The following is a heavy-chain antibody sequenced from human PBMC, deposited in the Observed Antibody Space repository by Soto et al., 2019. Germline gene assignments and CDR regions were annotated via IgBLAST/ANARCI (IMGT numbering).Heavy chain of an antibody. Sequence: QVQLVQSGAEVKKPGSSVKVSCKASGGTFSSYAISWVRQAPGQGLEWMGGILPIFGTADYAQKFQGRVTITAYESTSTAYMELSSLRSEDTAVYYCARHPVSGSYAYYYGMDVWGQGTTVTVSS. CDR2: ILPIFGTA. D-gene: IGHD1-26*01. V-gene: IGHV1-69*12. CDR1: GGTFSSYA. J-gene: IGHJ6*02. CDR3: ARHPVSGSYAYYYGMDV.